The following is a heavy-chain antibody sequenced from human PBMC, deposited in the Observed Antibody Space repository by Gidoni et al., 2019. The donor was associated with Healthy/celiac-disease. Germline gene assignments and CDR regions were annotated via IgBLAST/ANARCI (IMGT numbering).Heavy chain of an antibody. V-gene: IGHV3-21*01. CDR3: ARDGWYCSSTSCSLDY. D-gene: IGHD2-2*01. J-gene: IGHJ4*02. CDR2: ISSSSSYI. CDR1: GFTFSSYS. Sequence: EVQLVESGGGLVKPGGSLRLSCAASGFTFSSYSMNWVRQAPGKGLEWVSSISSSSSYIDYADSVKGRFTISRDNAKNSLYLQMNSLRAEDTAVYYCARDGWYCSSTSCSLDYWGQGTLVTVSS.